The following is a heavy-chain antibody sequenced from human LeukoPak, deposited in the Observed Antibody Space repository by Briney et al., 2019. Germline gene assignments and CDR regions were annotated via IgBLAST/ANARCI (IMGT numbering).Heavy chain of an antibody. D-gene: IGHD2-15*01. CDR2: INTNIGDS. CDR3: ARVQGYCSDGRCLF. V-gene: IGHV1-2*02. CDR1: GYSFTGYH. J-gene: IGHJ4*02. Sequence: GASMKVSCKASGYSFTGYHIHWVRQAPGQGLEWMGCINTNIGDSIYAKKFKGRVTMTRDTSITTAYMEVASLRSDDTAVYYCARVQGYCSDGRCLFWGQGTPVTVSS.